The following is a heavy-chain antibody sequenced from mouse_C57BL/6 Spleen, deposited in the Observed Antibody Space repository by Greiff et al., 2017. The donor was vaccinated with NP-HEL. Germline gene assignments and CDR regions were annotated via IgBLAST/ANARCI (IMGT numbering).Heavy chain of an antibody. CDR2: IYPGDGDT. CDR3: ARGGNYYAMDY. CDR1: GYAFSSSW. J-gene: IGHJ4*01. V-gene: IGHV1-82*01. D-gene: IGHD2-1*01. Sequence: VKLQESGPELVKPGASVKISCKASGYAFSSSWMNWVKQRPGKGLEWIGRIYPGDGDTNYNGKFKGKATLTADKSSSTAYMQLSSLTSEDSAVYFCARGGNYYAMDYWGQGTSVTVSS.